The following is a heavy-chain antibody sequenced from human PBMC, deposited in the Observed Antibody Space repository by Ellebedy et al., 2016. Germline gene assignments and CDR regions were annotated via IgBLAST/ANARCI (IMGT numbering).Heavy chain of an antibody. J-gene: IGHJ6*03. CDR2: TYYSGST. Sequence: LRLSXTVSGGSISSGDYYWSWIRQPPGKGLEWIGYTYYSGSTKYYPSLKSRVTISVDTSKTHFSLKLSSVTAADTAIYYCARQSTDGPYTKIYYFFMDVWGKGTMVTVSS. CDR3: ARQSTDGPYTKIYYFFMDV. V-gene: IGHV4-30-4*01. CDR1: GGSISSGDYY. D-gene: IGHD3-16*01.